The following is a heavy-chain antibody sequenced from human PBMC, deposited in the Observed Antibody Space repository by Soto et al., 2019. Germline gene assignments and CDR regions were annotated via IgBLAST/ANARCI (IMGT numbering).Heavy chain of an antibody. J-gene: IGHJ4*02. V-gene: IGHV3-23*01. CDR2: IRGDGGQT. D-gene: IGHD3-9*01. CDR3: ARDVGLDSDDFFAY. CDR1: GLTFTSYG. Sequence: GGSLRLSCTASGLTFTSYGMGWVRQAPGKGLQWVSTIRGDGGQTHYTDPVKGRFSISRDNSKNTVYLQMDSLRAEDTAMYFCARDVGLDSDDFFAYWGQGTHVTVSS.